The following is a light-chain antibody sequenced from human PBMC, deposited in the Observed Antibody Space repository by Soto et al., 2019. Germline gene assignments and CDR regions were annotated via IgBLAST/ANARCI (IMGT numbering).Light chain of an antibody. V-gene: IGLV2-8*01. CDR1: SSDVGGYNY. Sequence: QSALTQPPSASGSPGQSVTISCTGTSSDVGGYNYVSWYQHHPGKAPKVMIYEVSMRPSGVPDRFSGSKSGNTDSLTVSGLQAEDEADYYCSSYAGSDAWVFGGGTKLTVL. CDR2: EVS. CDR3: SSYAGSDAWV. J-gene: IGLJ3*02.